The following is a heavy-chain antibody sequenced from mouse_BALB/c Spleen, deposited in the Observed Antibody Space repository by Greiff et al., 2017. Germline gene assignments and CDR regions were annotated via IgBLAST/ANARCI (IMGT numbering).Heavy chain of an antibody. J-gene: IGHJ4*01. V-gene: IGHV2-2*02. CDR1: GFSLTSYG. CDR2: IWSGGST. D-gene: IGHD2-14*01. Sequence: QVQLQQSGPGLVQPSQSLSITCTVSGFSLTSYGVHWVRQSPGKGLEWLGVIWSGGSTDYNAAFISRRSISKDNSKSQVFFKMNRLQANDTAIYYCARNSGYRYGNAMDYWGQGTSVTVSS. CDR3: ARNSGYRYGNAMDY.